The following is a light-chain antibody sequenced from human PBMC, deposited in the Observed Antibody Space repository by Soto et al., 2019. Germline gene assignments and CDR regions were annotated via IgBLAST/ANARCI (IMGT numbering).Light chain of an antibody. Sequence: QSVLTQPPSASGSPGQSVTISCTRTSSDAGGYNYVSWYQHHPGKAPKLVIYEVNKRPSGVPDRFSGSKSGNTASLTVSGLQAEDEADYYCSSEAGSNNLVFGGGTKLTVL. V-gene: IGLV2-8*01. CDR2: EVN. J-gene: IGLJ2*01. CDR3: SSEAGSNNLV. CDR1: SSDAGGYNY.